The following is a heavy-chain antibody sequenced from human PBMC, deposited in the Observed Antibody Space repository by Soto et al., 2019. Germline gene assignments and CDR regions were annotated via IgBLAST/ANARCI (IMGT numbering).Heavy chain of an antibody. V-gene: IGHV3-23*01. CDR3: AKGAFGSLDI. D-gene: IGHD3-10*01. CDR2: IRGGGDNS. J-gene: IGHJ3*02. CDR1: GFTFSSYA. Sequence: GGSLRLSFAASGFTFSSYAMSWVRQAPGKGLEWVSCIRGGGDNSYHADSVKGRFTVSRDNSENTLYLQMSSLRAEDTAVYFCAKGAFGSLDIWGQGTMVTVSS.